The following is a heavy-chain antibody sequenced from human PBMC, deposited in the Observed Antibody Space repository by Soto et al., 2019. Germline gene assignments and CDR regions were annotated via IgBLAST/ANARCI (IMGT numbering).Heavy chain of an antibody. Sequence: SGPTLVNPTQTLTLTCTFSGLSLSTSGMRVSWIRQPPGKALEWLARIDWDDDKFYSTSLKTRLTISKDTSKNQVVLTMANMDPVDTSTYYCARYINSSAVEASDLWGQGTMVTVSS. CDR1: GLSLSTSGMR. CDR2: IDWDDDK. D-gene: IGHD6-6*01. J-gene: IGHJ3*01. V-gene: IGHV2-70*04. CDR3: ARYINSSAVEASDL.